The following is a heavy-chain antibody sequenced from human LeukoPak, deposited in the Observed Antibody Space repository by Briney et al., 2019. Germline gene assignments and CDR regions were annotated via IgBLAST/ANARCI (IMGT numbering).Heavy chain of an antibody. CDR2: MYYSGST. CDR3: ARPYYYDSRIDP. J-gene: IGHJ5*02. CDR1: GGSNSSGDYY. Sequence: SETLSLTCTVSGGSNSSGDYYWSWIRQPPGKGLEWIAYMYYSGSTYYNPSLKSRVTMSADTSKNQLSLKLSSVTAADTAVYYCARPYYYDSRIDPWGQGILVTVSS. V-gene: IGHV4-30-4*01. D-gene: IGHD3-22*01.